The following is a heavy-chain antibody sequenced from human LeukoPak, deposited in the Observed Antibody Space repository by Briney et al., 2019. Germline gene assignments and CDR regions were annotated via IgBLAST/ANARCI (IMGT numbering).Heavy chain of an antibody. Sequence: GGSLRLSCAASGFTFSSYSMNWVRQAPEKGLEWVSSISSSSSYIYYADSAKGRFTISRDNAKNSLYLQMNSLRAEDTAVYYCARASGGTLNYWGQGTLVTVSS. J-gene: IGHJ4*02. CDR2: ISSSSSYI. CDR3: ARASGGTLNY. V-gene: IGHV3-21*01. CDR1: GFTFSSYS. D-gene: IGHD3-10*01.